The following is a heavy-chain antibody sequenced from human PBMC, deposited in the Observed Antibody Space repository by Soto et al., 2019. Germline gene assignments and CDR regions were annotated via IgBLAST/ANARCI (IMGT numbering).Heavy chain of an antibody. J-gene: IGHJ4*02. D-gene: IGHD6-13*01. V-gene: IGHV1-18*01. CDR3: ARTDSRPQDFDY. CDR2: ISAYNGNT. Sequence: QVQLVQSGAEVKKPGASVKVSCKASGYTFTSYGITWVRQAPGQGLEWMGWISAYNGNTNYAQKLQGRVTMTTYTSTSTAYMELRSLRSVDTAVYYCARTDSRPQDFDYWGQGTLVTVSS. CDR1: GYTFTSYG.